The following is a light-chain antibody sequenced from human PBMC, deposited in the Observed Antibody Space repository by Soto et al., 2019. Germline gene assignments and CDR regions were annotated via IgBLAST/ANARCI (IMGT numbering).Light chain of an antibody. V-gene: IGKV3-20*01. CDR3: QQYGSSPWT. J-gene: IGKJ1*01. CDR1: QSVSSSY. CDR2: VAS. Sequence: EIVLTQSPGSLSLSPGERATLSCRASQSVSSSYLAWYQQKPGQAPRPLIYVASSRATGIPDRFSGSGSGTDFTLTISRLEPEDFALYYCQQYGSSPWTFGQGTKVEIK.